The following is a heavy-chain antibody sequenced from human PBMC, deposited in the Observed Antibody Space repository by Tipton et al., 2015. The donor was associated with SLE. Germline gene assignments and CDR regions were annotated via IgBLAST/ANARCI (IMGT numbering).Heavy chain of an antibody. CDR1: GGSISSHY. CDR3: ASPYYYDSSGFDAFDI. J-gene: IGHJ3*02. D-gene: IGHD3-22*01. V-gene: IGHV4-59*11. Sequence: TLSLTCTVSGGSISSHYWSWIRQPPGKGLEWIGYIYYSGGTNYNPSLKSRVTISVDTSKNQFSLKLSSVTAADTAVYYCASPYYYDSSGFDAFDIWGQGTMVTVSS. CDR2: IYYSGGT.